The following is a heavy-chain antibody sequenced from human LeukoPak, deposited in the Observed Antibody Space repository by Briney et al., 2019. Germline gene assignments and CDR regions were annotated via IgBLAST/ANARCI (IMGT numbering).Heavy chain of an antibody. V-gene: IGHV3-23*01. J-gene: IGHJ6*02. CDR1: GFTFSSYA. CDR3: ARWSFTSGFVYSYYGMDV. CDR2: ISGSGGST. Sequence: GGSLRLSCAASGFTFSSYAMSWVRQAPGKGLEWVSAISGSGGSTYYADSVKGRFTISRDNSKNTLYLQMNSLRAEDTAVYYCARWSFTSGFVYSYYGMDVWGQGTTVTVSS. D-gene: IGHD2-8*01.